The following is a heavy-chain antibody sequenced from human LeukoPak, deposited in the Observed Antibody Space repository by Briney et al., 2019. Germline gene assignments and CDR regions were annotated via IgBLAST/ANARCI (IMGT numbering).Heavy chain of an antibody. CDR1: GGSISSGGYY. J-gene: IGHJ5*02. CDR3: ARVQYRTPFDP. CDR2: IYYSGST. V-gene: IGHV4-31*03. Sequence: SETLSLTCTVSGGSISSGGYYWSWIRQQPGKGLEWIGYIYYSGSTYYNPSLKSRVTISVDTSKNQFSLKLSSVTAADTAVYYCARVQYRTPFDPWGQGTLVTVSS. D-gene: IGHD4-11*01.